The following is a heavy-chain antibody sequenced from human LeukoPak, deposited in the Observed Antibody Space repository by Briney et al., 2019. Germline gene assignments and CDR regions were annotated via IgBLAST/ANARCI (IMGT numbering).Heavy chain of an antibody. V-gene: IGHV1-46*01. J-gene: IGHJ4*02. Sequence: ASVKVSCKASGYTFTSYYMHWVRQAPGQGLEWMGIINPSGGGTSYAQKFQGRVTMTRDTSTSTVYMELSSLRSEDTAVYYCARVNGYYDSSGYYLEAYYFDYWGQGTLVTVSS. CDR2: INPSGGGT. CDR1: GYTFTSYY. D-gene: IGHD3-22*01. CDR3: ARVNGYYDSSGYYLEAYYFDY.